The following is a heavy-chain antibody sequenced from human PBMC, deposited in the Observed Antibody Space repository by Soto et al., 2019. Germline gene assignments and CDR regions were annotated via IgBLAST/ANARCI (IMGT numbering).Heavy chain of an antibody. CDR1: GGTFSSHA. D-gene: IGHD3-3*01. Sequence: QVQLVQSGAEVKKPGSSVKVSCKASGGTFSSHAISWVRQAPGQGLEWMGGIIPIFGTANYAQKFQGRVTITADESTSTAYMELSSLRSEDTAVYYCARVRLQLEWLFGWFDPWGQGTLVTVSS. CDR3: ARVRLQLEWLFGWFDP. J-gene: IGHJ5*02. CDR2: IIPIFGTA. V-gene: IGHV1-69*01.